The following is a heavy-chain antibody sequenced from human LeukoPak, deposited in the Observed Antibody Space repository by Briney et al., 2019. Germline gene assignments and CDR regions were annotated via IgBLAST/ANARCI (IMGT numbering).Heavy chain of an antibody. CDR3: AASSGWPVYLQH. V-gene: IGHV3-33*01. Sequence: GGSLRLSCAASGFTFSSYGMHWVRQAPGKGLEWVAVIWYDGSNKYYADSVKGRFTISRDNSKNTLYLQMNSLRTEDTAVYYCAASSGWPVYLQHWGQGTLVTVSS. CDR1: GFTFSSYG. J-gene: IGHJ1*01. CDR2: IWYDGSNK. D-gene: IGHD6-19*01.